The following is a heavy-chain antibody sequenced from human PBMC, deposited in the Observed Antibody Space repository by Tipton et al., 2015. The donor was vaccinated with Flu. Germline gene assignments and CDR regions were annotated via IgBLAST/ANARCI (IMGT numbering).Heavy chain of an antibody. CDR2: INHSGST. J-gene: IGHJ4*02. CDR1: GGSFSGYY. D-gene: IGHD2-2*01. V-gene: IGHV4-34*01. Sequence: LRLSCAVYGGSFSGYYWSWIRQPPGKGLEWIGEINHSGSTNYNPSLKSRVTISVDTSKNQFSLKLSPVTAADTAVYYCARVKDCSSTSCYGNFDYWGQGTRVTVSS. CDR3: ARVKDCSSTSCYGNFDY.